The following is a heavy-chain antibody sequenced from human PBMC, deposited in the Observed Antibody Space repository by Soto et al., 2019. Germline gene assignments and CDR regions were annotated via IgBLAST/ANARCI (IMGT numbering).Heavy chain of an antibody. D-gene: IGHD3-22*01. Sequence: SETLSFTCTVSGDSISRYYWSWIRQPPGKGLEWIAYIYYSGSTNYFPSLKSRVTISVDTSKNQFSLKLSSVTAADTAVYYCARGRVFERYYYDSTGAFDIWGQGTMVTVSS. CDR1: GDSISRYY. J-gene: IGHJ3*02. V-gene: IGHV4-59*08. CDR2: IYYSGST. CDR3: ARGRVFERYYYDSTGAFDI.